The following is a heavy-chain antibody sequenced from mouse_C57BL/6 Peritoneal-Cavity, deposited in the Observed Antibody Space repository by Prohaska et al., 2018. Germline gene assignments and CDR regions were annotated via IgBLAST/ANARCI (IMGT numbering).Heavy chain of an antibody. V-gene: IGHV1-82*01. D-gene: IGHD1-1*01. CDR1: GYAFSSSW. CDR2: IYPGDGDT. Sequence: ASLKISCKASGYAFSSSWMNWVQQRPGKGLEWIGRIYPGDGDTNYNGKFKGKATLTADKSSSTAYMQLSSLTSEDSAVYFCAREYYYGSSYNFDVWGTGTTVTVSS. CDR3: AREYYYGSSYNFDV. J-gene: IGHJ1*03.